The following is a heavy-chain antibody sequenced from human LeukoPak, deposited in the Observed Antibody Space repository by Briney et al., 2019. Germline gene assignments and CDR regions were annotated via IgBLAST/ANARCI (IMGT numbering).Heavy chain of an antibody. CDR2: LIGSGGST. Sequence: GGSLRLSCAASGFTFSSYAMSWVRETPGKGLESVSALIGSGGSTYYADSVTGRFTICRDNYKNTPYLQMYSLSADGTALYYCAKGRGDSSGYYLPFDYWGQGTRVTVSS. CDR3: AKGRGDSSGYYLPFDY. CDR1: GFTFSSYA. V-gene: IGHV3-23*01. D-gene: IGHD3-22*01. J-gene: IGHJ4*02.